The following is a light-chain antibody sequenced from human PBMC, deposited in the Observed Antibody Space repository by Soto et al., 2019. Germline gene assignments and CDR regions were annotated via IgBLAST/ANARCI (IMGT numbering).Light chain of an antibody. CDR1: SSDVGGYNY. V-gene: IGLV2-11*01. J-gene: IGLJ1*01. CDR3: CSYSNCITPAYV. CDR2: DVS. Sequence: QSVLTQPRSVSGSPGQSVTISCTGTSSDVGGYNYVSWYQQHPGIAPKLMIYDVSKRPSGVPDRFSGSKSGNTASLTISGLQAEDEADYYCCSYSNCITPAYVFGTGTKVTVL.